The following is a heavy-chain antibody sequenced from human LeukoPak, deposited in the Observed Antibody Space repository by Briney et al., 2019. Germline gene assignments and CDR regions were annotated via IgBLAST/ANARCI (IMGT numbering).Heavy chain of an antibody. Sequence: NPSETLSLTCAVYGGSFSGYYWSWIRQPPGKGLEWIGEINHSGSTNYNPSLKSRVTISVDTSKNQFPLKLSSVTAADTAVYYCARGRIAAARYYFDYWGQGTLVTVSS. CDR2: INHSGST. V-gene: IGHV4-34*01. CDR1: GGSFSGYY. J-gene: IGHJ4*02. CDR3: ARGRIAAARYYFDY. D-gene: IGHD6-13*01.